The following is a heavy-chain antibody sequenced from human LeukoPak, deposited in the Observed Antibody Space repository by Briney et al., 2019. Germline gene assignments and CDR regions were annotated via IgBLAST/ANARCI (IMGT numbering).Heavy chain of an antibody. CDR2: MNPNSGNT. D-gene: IGHD6-13*01. J-gene: IGHJ5*02. CDR3: ARGILRQQLVILWFDP. Sequence: ASVKVSCKASGYTFTSYDINWVRQATGQGLEWMGWMNPNSGNTGYAQKFQGRVTMTRNTSISTAYMELSSLRSEDTAVYYCARGILRQQLVILWFDPWGQGTLVTVSS. CDR1: GYTFTSYD. V-gene: IGHV1-8*01.